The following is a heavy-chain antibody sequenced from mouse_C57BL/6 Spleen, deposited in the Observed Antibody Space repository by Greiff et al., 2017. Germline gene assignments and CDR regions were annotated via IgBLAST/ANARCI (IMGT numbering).Heavy chain of an antibody. CDR1: GFTFIDYG. CDR3: ARNTNWYYAMDC. Sequence: EVQGLESGGGLVKPGGSLKLSCEASGFTFIDYGMHWVRQAPEKGLEWVAYISSGSSTIYYADTVKGRFTISRDNAKTTLFLQMTSLRSEDTAMYDCARNTNWYYAMDCWGQGTSVTVSS. D-gene: IGHD4-1*02. V-gene: IGHV5-17*01. J-gene: IGHJ4*01. CDR2: ISSGSSTI.